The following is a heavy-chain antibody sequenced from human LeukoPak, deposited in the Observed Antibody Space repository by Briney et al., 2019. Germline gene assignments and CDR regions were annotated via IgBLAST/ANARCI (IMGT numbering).Heavy chain of an antibody. J-gene: IGHJ3*01. Sequence: SDTLSLTCNVSGYSISSGFYWGWIRQTPGEGLEWIATIFHSGSIFYNPSLKGRVSLSVDTSQNQFSLELNSVTAADTAVYYRARMAVSYYYDSSTYSPVAFDVWGQGTMVTVSS. CDR1: GYSISSGFY. V-gene: IGHV4-38-2*02. D-gene: IGHD3-22*01. CDR2: IFHSGSI. CDR3: ARMAVSYYYDSSTYSPVAFDV.